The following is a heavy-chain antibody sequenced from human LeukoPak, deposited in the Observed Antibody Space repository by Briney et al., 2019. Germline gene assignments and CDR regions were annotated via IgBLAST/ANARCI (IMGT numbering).Heavy chain of an antibody. CDR1: GFTFYDYG. Sequence: PGGSLTLSCAASGFTFYDYGMSWLRQAPGKGLEWVSGINWNGGSTGYADSVKGRFTISTANAKTSLYLQTSSLRAEDWATYYCARESYSGRYSYFDYSGQGTLVSVSS. CDR3: ARESYSGRYSYFDY. J-gene: IGHJ4*02. CDR2: INWNGGST. V-gene: IGHV3-20*04. D-gene: IGHD1-26*01.